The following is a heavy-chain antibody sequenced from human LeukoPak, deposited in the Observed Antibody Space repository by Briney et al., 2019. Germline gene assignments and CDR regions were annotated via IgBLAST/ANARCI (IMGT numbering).Heavy chain of an antibody. CDR3: VRDDGDV. Sequence: GGSLRLSCAASGFTFSTYAIHWVRQAPGKGLEWVASINEDGSGKYSMDSVKDRVTISRDNAKNSLDLQINSLTVEDTAIYYCVRDDGDVWGKGTTVTVSS. CDR1: GFTFSTYA. CDR2: INEDGSGK. J-gene: IGHJ6*04. V-gene: IGHV3-7*01.